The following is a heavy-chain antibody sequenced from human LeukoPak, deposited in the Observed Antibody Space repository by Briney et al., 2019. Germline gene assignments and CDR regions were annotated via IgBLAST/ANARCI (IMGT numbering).Heavy chain of an antibody. CDR3: TTDQSHYCLGSYRGILGY. Sequence: GGSLRLSCAASGFTFSNAWMSWVRQAPGKGLEWVGRIKSKTDGGTTDYAAPVKGRFTISRDDSINTLYLQMNSLKTEDTAVYYCTTDQSHYCLGSYRGILGYWGQGTLVTVSS. CDR1: GFTFSNAW. D-gene: IGHD3-10*01. CDR2: IKSKTDGGTT. V-gene: IGHV3-15*01. J-gene: IGHJ4*02.